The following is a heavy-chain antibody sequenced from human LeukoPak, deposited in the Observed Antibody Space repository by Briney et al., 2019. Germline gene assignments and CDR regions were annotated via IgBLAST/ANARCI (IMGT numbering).Heavy chain of an antibody. CDR3: VKPYYFSSGSLT. CDR1: GFTFSSYG. CDR2: IKKDGSEK. V-gene: IGHV3-7*01. D-gene: IGHD3-10*01. Sequence: GGSLRLSCAASGFTFSSYGMHWARQAPGKGLEWVANIKKDGSEKYFMDSLKGRLIISRDNAKNSLHLQMNSLRAEDTAVYYCVKPYYFSSGSLTWGRGTLVTVSS. J-gene: IGHJ5*02.